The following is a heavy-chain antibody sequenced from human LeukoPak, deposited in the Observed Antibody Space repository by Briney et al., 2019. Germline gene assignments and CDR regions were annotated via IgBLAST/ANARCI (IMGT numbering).Heavy chain of an antibody. D-gene: IGHD6-13*01. CDR3: ARVKGHSSSWAFRY. Sequence: ASVKVSCKASGYTFTGYYMHWGRQAPGQGLGWMGRINPNSGGTNYAQKFQGRVTMTRDTSISTAYMELSRLRSDDTAVYYCARVKGHSSSWAFRYWGQGTLVTVSS. J-gene: IGHJ4*02. CDR1: GYTFTGYY. V-gene: IGHV1-2*06. CDR2: INPNSGGT.